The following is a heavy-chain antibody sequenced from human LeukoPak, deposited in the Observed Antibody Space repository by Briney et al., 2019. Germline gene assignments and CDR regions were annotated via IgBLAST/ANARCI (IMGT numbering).Heavy chain of an antibody. V-gene: IGHV4-59*01. Sequence: SETLPLTCTVSSGSISSYYCSWLRQPPGKELEWIGYVSYSGSTNYNPSLKSRVTMSVDTSKNQFSLNLSSVTSADTAVYYCARGAEQLEFLPFHYWGQGFLVTVSS. CDR2: VSYSGST. J-gene: IGHJ4*02. CDR1: SGSISSYY. CDR3: ARGAEQLEFLPFHY. D-gene: IGHD3-10*01.